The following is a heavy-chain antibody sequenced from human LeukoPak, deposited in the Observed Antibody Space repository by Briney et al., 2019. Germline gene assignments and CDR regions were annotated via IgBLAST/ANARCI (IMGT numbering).Heavy chain of an antibody. CDR3: ARVRLSGVVITTDFDY. Sequence: PSETLSLTCTVSGGSISSGSYYWSWIRQPAGKGLEWIGRIYTSGSTNYNPSLKSRVTISVDTSKNQFSLKLSSVTAADTAVYYCARVRLSGVVITTDFDYWGQGTLVTVSS. V-gene: IGHV4-61*02. D-gene: IGHD3-22*01. CDR2: IYTSGST. J-gene: IGHJ4*02. CDR1: GGSISSGSYY.